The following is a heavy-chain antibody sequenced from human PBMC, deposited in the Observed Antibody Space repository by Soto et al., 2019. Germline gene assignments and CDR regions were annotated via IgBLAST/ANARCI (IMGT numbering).Heavy chain of an antibody. V-gene: IGHV5-10-1*01. CDR1: GYSFTSYW. CDR2: IDPSDSYT. CDR3: ASGSYDSSGSYYYSGMDV. D-gene: IGHD3-22*01. Sequence: PGESLKISCKGSGYSFTSYWISWVRQMPGKGLEWMGRIDPSDSYTNYSPSFQGHVTISADKSISTAYLQWSSLKASDTAMYYCASGSYDSSGSYYYSGMDVWGQGTTVTVSS. J-gene: IGHJ6*02.